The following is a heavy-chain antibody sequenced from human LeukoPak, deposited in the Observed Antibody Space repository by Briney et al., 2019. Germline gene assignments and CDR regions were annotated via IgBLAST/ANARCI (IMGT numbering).Heavy chain of an antibody. Sequence: GGSLRHSCVASGFTLSGHAMSWVRQAPGKGLEWVTGITGNGESTYYIASVKDRFTISRDNSKHTLYVQMKNLRAGGPALYYWAKRDHDANSGYASLFDQWGQGTLVTVSS. D-gene: IGHD5-12*01. V-gene: IGHV3-23*01. CDR1: GFTLSGHA. CDR2: ITGNGEST. J-gene: IGHJ4*02. CDR3: AKRDHDANSGYASLFDQ.